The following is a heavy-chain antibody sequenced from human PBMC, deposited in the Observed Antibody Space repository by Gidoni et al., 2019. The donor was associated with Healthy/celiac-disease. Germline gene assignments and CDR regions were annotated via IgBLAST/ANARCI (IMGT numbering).Heavy chain of an antibody. D-gene: IGHD5-18*01. CDR3: ASIEMATANWYFDL. J-gene: IGHJ2*01. V-gene: IGHV4-4*07. CDR1: GGSISRYY. Sequence: QVQLQESGPGLVKPSETLSLTCTVSGGSISRYYRSWIRQPAGKGLEWIGRIYPSGSTNYNPSLKSRVTMSVDTSKNQFSLKLSSVTAADTAVYYCASIEMATANWYFDLWGRGTLVTVSS. CDR2: IYPSGST.